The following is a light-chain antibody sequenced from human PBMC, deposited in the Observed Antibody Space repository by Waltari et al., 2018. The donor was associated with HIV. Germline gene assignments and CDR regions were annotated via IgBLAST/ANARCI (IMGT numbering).Light chain of an antibody. Sequence: QFVLTQPPSVSGAPGQRVTISCTGSNSNIGASYDVHWYQHLPGAAPKLLIYGNTNRPSGVPDRFSGSKSGTSASLAIAGLQAEDEADYYCQSYDSSLRVFGGGTKLTVL. J-gene: IGLJ2*01. CDR1: NSNIGASYD. CDR3: QSYDSSLRV. V-gene: IGLV1-40*01. CDR2: GNT.